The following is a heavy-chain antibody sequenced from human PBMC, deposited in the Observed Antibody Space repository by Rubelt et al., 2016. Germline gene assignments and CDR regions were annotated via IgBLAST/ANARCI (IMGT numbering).Heavy chain of an antibody. V-gene: IGHV4-34*01. CDR2: IYYSGNV. J-gene: IGHJ4*02. D-gene: IGHD3-22*01. CDR1: GGSFSGYY. CDR3: GRGFSGFYFWVDS. Sequence: QVQLQQWGAGLLKPSETLSLTCAVYGGSFSGYYWSWIRQPPGDGLEWIGYIYYSGNVKYNPSLKSRVPLSVDTSKNQFSLKLSSVTAADTAVYFCGRGFSGFYFWVDSWGRGALVTVSS.